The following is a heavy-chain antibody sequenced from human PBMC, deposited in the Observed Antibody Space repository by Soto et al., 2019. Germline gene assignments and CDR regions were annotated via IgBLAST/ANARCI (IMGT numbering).Heavy chain of an antibody. D-gene: IGHD3-10*01. CDR1: CGAFSRSYY. V-gene: IGHV4-39*01. Sequence: AETLSLTCSVSCGAFSRSYYCVWLRQPPGKGLEWLGNIYYSGHTYYNPSLKSRFAMSVDTSKNQFSLTLTSVTAADTAVYYRARYFLRGRFFDSWGQGTLVTVSS. CDR3: ARYFLRGRFFDS. J-gene: IGHJ4*02. CDR2: IYYSGHT.